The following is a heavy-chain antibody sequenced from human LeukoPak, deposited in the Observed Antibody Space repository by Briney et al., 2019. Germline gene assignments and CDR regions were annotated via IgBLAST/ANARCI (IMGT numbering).Heavy chain of an antibody. D-gene: IGHD6-19*01. J-gene: IGHJ4*02. CDR3: AREGGQWLKREFDY. Sequence: ASVKVSCKASGYTFTSYGISWVRQAPGQGLEGMGWMNPNSGNTGYAQKFQGRVTMTRNTSISTAYMELSSLRSEDTAVYYCAREGGQWLKREFDYWGQGTLVTVSS. CDR1: GYTFTSYG. CDR2: MNPNSGNT. V-gene: IGHV1-8*02.